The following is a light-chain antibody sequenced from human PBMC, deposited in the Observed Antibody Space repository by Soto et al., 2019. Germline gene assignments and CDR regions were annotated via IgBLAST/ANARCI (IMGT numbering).Light chain of an antibody. CDR2: EVS. J-gene: IGLJ3*02. CDR1: SSDVGGYNY. Sequence: QSVLTQPASVSGSPGQSITISCTGTSSDVGGYNYLSWYQQHPGKAPRVMIYEVSNRPSGVSNRFSGSKSGNTASPTISGLQAEDEADYFCSSYTTSGTPVFGGGTKLTVL. V-gene: IGLV2-14*01. CDR3: SSYTTSGTPV.